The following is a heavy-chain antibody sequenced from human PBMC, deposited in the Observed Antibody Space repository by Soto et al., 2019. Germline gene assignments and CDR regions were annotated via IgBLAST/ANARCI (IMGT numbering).Heavy chain of an antibody. D-gene: IGHD6-13*01. Sequence: QVQLVESGGGVVQPGRSLRLSCAASGFTFSSYGMHWVRQAPGKGLEWVAVISYDGSNKYYADSVKGRFTISRDNSKNTRYLQMNSLRAEDTAVYYCAKSQQPLGFDYWGQGTLVTVSS. CDR2: ISYDGSNK. V-gene: IGHV3-30*18. CDR1: GFTFSSYG. CDR3: AKSQQPLGFDY. J-gene: IGHJ4*02.